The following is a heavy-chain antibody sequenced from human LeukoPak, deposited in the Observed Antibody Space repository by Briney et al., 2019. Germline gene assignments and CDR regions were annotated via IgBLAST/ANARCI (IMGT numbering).Heavy chain of an antibody. CDR2: MNPNNGDS. V-gene: IGHV1-8*03. CDR1: GYTFTNYH. CDR3: ARTTSFTASGYDY. J-gene: IGHJ4*02. Sequence: ASVKVSCKASGYTFTNYHINWVRQATGQGLEWMGWMNPNNGDSGYAQKFQGRVTITRDTSISTSYMELRSLRSDHTAVYFCARTTSFTASGYDYWGQGTLVTVSS. D-gene: IGHD6-25*01.